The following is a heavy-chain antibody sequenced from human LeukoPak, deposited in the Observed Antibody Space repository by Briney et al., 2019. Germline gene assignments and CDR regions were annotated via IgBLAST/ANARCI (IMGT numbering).Heavy chain of an antibody. J-gene: IGHJ6*02. D-gene: IGHD3-10*01. CDR1: GFIFSTFG. V-gene: IGHV3-30-3*01. CDR3: ARVVEQHVAYYYSLDV. Sequence: GRSLRLSCAASGFIFSTFGMHWFRQAPGKGLEWVALISHDGGEEFYGDSVKGRFTVSRDNSKSVMHLQMDSLRVEDTAVYYCARVVEQHVAYYYSLDVWGQGTTVTVS. CDR2: ISHDGGEE.